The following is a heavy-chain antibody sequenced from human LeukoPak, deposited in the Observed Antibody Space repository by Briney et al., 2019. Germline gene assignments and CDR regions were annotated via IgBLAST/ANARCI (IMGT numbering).Heavy chain of an antibody. Sequence: ASVKVSCKASGYTFTSHYMDWVRQAPGQGLEWMGIINPSGGSTSYAQKFQGRVTMTRDMSTSTVYMELSSLRSEDTAVYYCASLAGGNSESSDAFDIWGQGTMVTVSS. CDR1: GYTFTSHY. V-gene: IGHV1-46*01. D-gene: IGHD4-23*01. CDR3: ASLAGGNSESSDAFDI. CDR2: INPSGGST. J-gene: IGHJ3*02.